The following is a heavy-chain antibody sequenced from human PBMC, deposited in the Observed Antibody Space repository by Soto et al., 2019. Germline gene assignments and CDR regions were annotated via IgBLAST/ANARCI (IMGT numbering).Heavy chain of an antibody. V-gene: IGHV3-30*18. CDR1: GFTFSSYG. CDR3: AKDRLGSSRGGEVDY. D-gene: IGHD6-6*01. J-gene: IGHJ4*02. CDR2: ISYDGSNK. Sequence: GGSLRLSCAASGFTFSSYGMHWVRQAPGKGLEWVAVISYDGSNKYYADSVKGRFTISRDNSKNTLYLQMNSLRAEDTAVYYCAKDRLGSSRGGEVDYWGQGTLVTVSS.